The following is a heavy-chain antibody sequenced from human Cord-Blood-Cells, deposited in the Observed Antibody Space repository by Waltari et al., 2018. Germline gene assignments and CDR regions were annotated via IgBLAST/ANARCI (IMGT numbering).Heavy chain of an antibody. CDR3: ASNPSIAARPIDY. D-gene: IGHD6-6*01. Sequence: QGQLQHWGAGLVKPSETLSLTCAVYGGSFRGSFWSWIRQPPGKGLEWIGEINHSGSTNYNPSLKIRVTISVDTSKNQFSLKLSSVTAADTAVYYCASNPSIAARPIDYWGQGTLVTVSS. V-gene: IGHV4-34*01. CDR1: GGSFRGSF. CDR2: INHSGST. J-gene: IGHJ4*02.